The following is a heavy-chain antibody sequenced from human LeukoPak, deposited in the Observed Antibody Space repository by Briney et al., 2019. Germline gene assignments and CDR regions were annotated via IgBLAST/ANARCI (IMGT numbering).Heavy chain of an antibody. CDR3: TRGRAAGD. CDR1: GYTFTNND. V-gene: IGHV1-8*01. Sequence: ASVKVSCKASGYTFTNNDINWVRQATGQGIEWMGWVSPDSGDTGYAPSFRGRVTMTTDTSINTAYMELTSLTSEDTAIYYCTRGRAAGDWGQGTLVTVSS. CDR2: VSPDSGDT. J-gene: IGHJ4*02. D-gene: IGHD6-19*01.